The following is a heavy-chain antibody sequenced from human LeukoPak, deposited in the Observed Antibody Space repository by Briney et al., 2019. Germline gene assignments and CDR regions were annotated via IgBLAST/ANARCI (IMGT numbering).Heavy chain of an antibody. CDR3: ARYTVVWVLGYGY. V-gene: IGHV4-39*01. Sequence: SETLSLTCTVSGGSISSSSHYWGWIRQPPGKGLEWIGSIYYSGSTYYNPSLKSRVTISVDTSKNQFSLKLSSVTAADTAVYYCARYTVVWVLGYGYWGQGTLVTVSS. CDR2: IYYSGST. D-gene: IGHD4-23*01. CDR1: GGSISSSSHY. J-gene: IGHJ4*02.